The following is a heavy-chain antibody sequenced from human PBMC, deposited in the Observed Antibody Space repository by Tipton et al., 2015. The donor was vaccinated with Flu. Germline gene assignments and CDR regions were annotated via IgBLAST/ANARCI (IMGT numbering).Heavy chain of an antibody. Sequence: TLSLTCTVSGGSMSSGSYYWSWIRQPAGKGLEWIGRIFTTGYTDYNPSLKSRVTISVDTSKNQYSLSLSSVTAADTAVYYCARGVTPRPWAFDIWGRGTMVTLSS. V-gene: IGHV4-61*02. J-gene: IGHJ3*02. CDR2: IFTTGYT. CDR1: GGSMSSGSYY. D-gene: IGHD2-15*01. CDR3: ARGVTPRPWAFDI.